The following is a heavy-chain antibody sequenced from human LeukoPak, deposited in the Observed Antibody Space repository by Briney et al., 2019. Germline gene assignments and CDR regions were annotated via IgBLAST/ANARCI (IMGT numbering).Heavy chain of an antibody. CDR2: ISSSGSTI. D-gene: IGHD5-12*01. CDR1: GFTFSDYY. CDR3: AKGVNIDFYGMDV. J-gene: IGHJ6*02. V-gene: IGHV3-11*01. Sequence: PGGSLRLSCAASGFTFSDYYMSWIRQAPGKGLEWVSYISSSGSTIYYADSVKGRFTISRDNAKNTLYLQMNSLRAKDTAVYYCAKGVNIDFYGMDVWGQGTTVTVSS.